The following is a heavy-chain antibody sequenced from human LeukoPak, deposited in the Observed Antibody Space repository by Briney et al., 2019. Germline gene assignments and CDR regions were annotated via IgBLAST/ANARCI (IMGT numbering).Heavy chain of an antibody. Sequence: ASVKVSCKASGYTLTGYYVHWVRQAPGQGLEWMGWINPNSGGTNYAQKFQGRVTMTRDTSISTVYMELSRLRSDDTAVYYCARGGYYYDDSGYYYYWGQGTLVTVSS. V-gene: IGHV1-2*02. CDR3: ARGGYYYDDSGYYYY. CDR1: GYTLTGYY. D-gene: IGHD3-22*01. J-gene: IGHJ4*02. CDR2: INPNSGGT.